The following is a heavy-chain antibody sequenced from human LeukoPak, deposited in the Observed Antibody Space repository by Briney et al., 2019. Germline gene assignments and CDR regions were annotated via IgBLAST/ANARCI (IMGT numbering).Heavy chain of an antibody. CDR3: ARKWAVAGSSYFDY. Sequence: GGSLRLSCTASGLTFSNYWMSWVRQAPGKGLEWVANIKQDGSVQYYVDSVKGRFTISRDNAKNSLYLQMNSLRAEDTAVYYCARKWAVAGSSYFDYWGQGTLVTVSS. CDR2: IKQDGSVQ. J-gene: IGHJ4*02. V-gene: IGHV3-7*03. D-gene: IGHD6-19*01. CDR1: GLTFSNYW.